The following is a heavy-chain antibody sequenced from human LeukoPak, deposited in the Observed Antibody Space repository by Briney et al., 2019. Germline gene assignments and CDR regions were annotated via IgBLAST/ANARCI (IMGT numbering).Heavy chain of an antibody. Sequence: GGSLRLSCAASGFTFGSYGMHWVRQAPGKGLEWVTFIRSDGSNKYYADSVKGRFTISRDNSKNTLYLQMNSLRAEDTAVYYCARGGHYSKNFDYWGQGTLVTVSS. CDR1: GFTFGSYG. CDR3: ARGGHYSKNFDY. D-gene: IGHD2-15*01. V-gene: IGHV3-30*02. J-gene: IGHJ4*02. CDR2: IRSDGSNK.